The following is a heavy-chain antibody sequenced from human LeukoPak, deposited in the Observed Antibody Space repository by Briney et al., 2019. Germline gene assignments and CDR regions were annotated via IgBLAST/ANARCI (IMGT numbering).Heavy chain of an antibody. Sequence: GGSLRLSCAASGFTFSSYAMSWVRQAPGKGLEGVSAISGSGGSTYYADSVKGRFTISRDNSKNTLYLQMNSLRAEDTAVYYCAKGMGYSYGFFDYWGQGTMVTVSS. CDR1: GFTFSSYA. V-gene: IGHV3-23*01. J-gene: IGHJ4*02. CDR2: ISGSGGST. CDR3: AKGMGYSYGFFDY. D-gene: IGHD5-18*01.